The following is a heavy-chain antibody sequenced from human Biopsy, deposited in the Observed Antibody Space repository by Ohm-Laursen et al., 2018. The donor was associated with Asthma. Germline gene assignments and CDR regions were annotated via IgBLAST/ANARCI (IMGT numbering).Heavy chain of an antibody. J-gene: IGHJ5*02. D-gene: IGHD1-1*01. Sequence: SDTLSLTCTVSGGSMSSSSYYWGWIRQPPGKGLEWMGSISYTGSAYHNPSLKSRVTISVDTSKNHFSLKLSSVTAADTAVFYCARLSLNDSLDPWGQGTLVTVSS. CDR3: ARLSLNDSLDP. CDR2: ISYTGSA. CDR1: GGSMSSSSYY. V-gene: IGHV4-39*02.